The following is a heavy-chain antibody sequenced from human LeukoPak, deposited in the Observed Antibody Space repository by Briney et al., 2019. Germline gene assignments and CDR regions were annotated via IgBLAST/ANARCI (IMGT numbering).Heavy chain of an antibody. Sequence: GGSLRLSCAASGFTFSSYGMHWVRQAPGKGLEWVAVISYDGSNKYYADSVKGRFTISRDNAKNSLSLQMNTLRGEDTALYYCARGLAAPDHWGQGTLVTVSS. J-gene: IGHJ4*02. CDR2: ISYDGSNK. CDR1: GFTFSSYG. D-gene: IGHD3-9*01. V-gene: IGHV3-30*03. CDR3: ARGLAAPDH.